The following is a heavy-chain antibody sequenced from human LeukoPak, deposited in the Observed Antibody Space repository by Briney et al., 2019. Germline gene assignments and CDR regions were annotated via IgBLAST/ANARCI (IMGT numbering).Heavy chain of an antibody. J-gene: IGHJ6*02. Sequence: PSETLSLTCTVSGGSISSSSYYWGWIRQPPGKGLEWIGSIYYSGSAYYNPSLKSRVSISVDTSKNQFSLKLRSVTAADTAVYYCARHTWRRSGWYPEEFSVWGQGTTVTVSS. CDR3: ARHTWRRSGWYPEEFSV. V-gene: IGHV4-39*01. CDR1: GGSISSSSYY. D-gene: IGHD6-19*01. CDR2: IYYSGSA.